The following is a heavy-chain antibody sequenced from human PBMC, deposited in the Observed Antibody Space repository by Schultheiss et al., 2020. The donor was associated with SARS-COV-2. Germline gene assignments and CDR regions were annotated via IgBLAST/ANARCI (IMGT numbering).Heavy chain of an antibody. CDR3: AREAIADYYYYGMDV. J-gene: IGHJ6*02. CDR1: GFTFSSYW. D-gene: IGHD6-13*01. V-gene: IGHV3-7*03. CDR2: IKQDGSEK. Sequence: GESLKISCAASGFTFSSYWMSWVRQAPGKGLEWVANIKQDGSEKYYVDSVKGRFTISRDNAKNSLYLQMNSLRAEDTAVYYCAREAIADYYYYGMDVWGQGTTVTVSS.